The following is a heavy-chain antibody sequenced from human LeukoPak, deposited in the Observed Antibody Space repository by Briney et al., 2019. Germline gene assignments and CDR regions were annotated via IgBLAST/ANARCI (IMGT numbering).Heavy chain of an antibody. Sequence: SETLSLTCTVSGGSISSYYWSWIRQPPGKGLEWIGSISYSGSTNYNPSLKSRVTISVGTSKKQFSLKLTSVTAADTAVYYCARNGDPADYWGQGTLVTVTS. V-gene: IGHV4-59*01. CDR1: GGSISSYY. J-gene: IGHJ4*02. CDR3: ARNGDPADY. CDR2: ISYSGST. D-gene: IGHD2-21*02.